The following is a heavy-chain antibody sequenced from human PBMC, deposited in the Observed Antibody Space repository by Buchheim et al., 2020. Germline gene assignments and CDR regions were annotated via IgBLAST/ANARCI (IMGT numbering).Heavy chain of an antibody. CDR2: IYYSGST. V-gene: IGHV4-31*03. CDR1: GGSISSGGYY. CDR3: AREGPPDSDYDYVWGSYRYSDGWFDP. Sequence: QVQLQESGPGLVKPSQTLSLTCTVSGGSISSGGYYWSWIRQHPGKGLEWIGYIYYSGSTYYNPSLKSRVTISVDTSKNQFSLKLSSVTAADTAVYYCAREGPPDSDYDYVWGSYRYSDGWFDPWGQGTL. D-gene: IGHD3-16*02. J-gene: IGHJ5*02.